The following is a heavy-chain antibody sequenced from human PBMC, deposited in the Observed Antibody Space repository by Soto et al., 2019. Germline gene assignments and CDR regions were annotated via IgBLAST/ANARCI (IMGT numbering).Heavy chain of an antibody. CDR2: ISYDGSNK. CDR3: AKDLVRLYDSSGYPDY. V-gene: IGHV3-30*18. D-gene: IGHD3-22*01. Sequence: PGGSLRLSCAASGFTFSSYCMHWVSQAPGKGLEWVAVISYDGSNKYYADSVKGRFTISRDNSKNTLYLQMNSLRAEDTAVYYCAKDLVRLYDSSGYPDYWGQGTLVTVSS. J-gene: IGHJ4*02. CDR1: GFTFSSYC.